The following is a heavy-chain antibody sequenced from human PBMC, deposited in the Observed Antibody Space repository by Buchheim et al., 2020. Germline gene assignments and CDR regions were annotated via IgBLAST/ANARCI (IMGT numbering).Heavy chain of an antibody. Sequence: QVQLVESGGGVVQPGRSLRLSCAASGFTFSSYAMHWVRQAPGKGLEWVAVISYDGSNKYYADSVKGRFTLSRDNSKNTLSLQMNSLRAEDTAVYYCARVRSGSYYNVMAWYYFDYWGQGTL. J-gene: IGHJ4*02. CDR3: ARVRSGSYYNVMAWYYFDY. CDR1: GFTFSSYA. D-gene: IGHD3-10*01. V-gene: IGHV3-30-3*01. CDR2: ISYDGSNK.